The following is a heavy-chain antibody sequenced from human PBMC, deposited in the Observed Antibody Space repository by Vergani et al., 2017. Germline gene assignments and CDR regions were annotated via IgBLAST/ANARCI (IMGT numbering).Heavy chain of an antibody. J-gene: IGHJ5*02. CDR2: ISWNSNSI. CDR1: GFTSAGYA. D-gene: IGHD6-6*01. V-gene: IGHV3-9*02. CDR3: AKDLGTSSGGGWFDP. Sequence: EVQLEESGGGLVLPGRSLRLSCVASGFTSAGYAMHWVRKAPGKGLEWVSGISWNSNSIGYADSVKGRFTISRDNAKNSLYLQMNSLRAEDTALYYCAKDLGTSSGGGWFDPWGQGTLVTVFS.